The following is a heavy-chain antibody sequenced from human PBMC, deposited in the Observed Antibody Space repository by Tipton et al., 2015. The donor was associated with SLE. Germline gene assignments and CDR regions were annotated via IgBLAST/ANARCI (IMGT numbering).Heavy chain of an antibody. D-gene: IGHD6-13*01. CDR1: GFTFSSYA. V-gene: IGHV3-30*04. CDR2: IPYDGSNK. CDR3: ARPGGIAAAAIYWYFDL. Sequence: SLRLSCAASGFTFSSYAMYWVRQAPGKGLEWVAVIPYDGSNKYYADSVKGRFTISRDNSKTTLYMQINSLRPEDMAVYYCARPGGIAAAAIYWYFDLWGRGTLVTVSS. J-gene: IGHJ2*01.